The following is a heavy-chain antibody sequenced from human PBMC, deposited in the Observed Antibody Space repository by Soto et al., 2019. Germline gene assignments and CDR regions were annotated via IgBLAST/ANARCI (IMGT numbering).Heavy chain of an antibody. J-gene: IGHJ4*02. CDR2: IYHSGST. D-gene: IGHD2-15*01. V-gene: IGHV4-30-2*05. CDR3: GKVLVGATGHTDSDS. Sequence: SETLSLTCAVSGGSISSGGYSWSWIRQPPGKGLEWIGYIYHSGSTYYNPSLKSRVTISRDTSKNQFSLKLTSVTAADTALYYCGKVLVGATGHTDSDSWGPGTLVTVSS. CDR1: GGSISSGGYS.